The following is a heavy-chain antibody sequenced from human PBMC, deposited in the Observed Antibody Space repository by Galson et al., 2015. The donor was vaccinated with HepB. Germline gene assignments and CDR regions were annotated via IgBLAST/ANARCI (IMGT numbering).Heavy chain of an antibody. D-gene: IGHD2-2*01. CDR3: ARDAVVVPASVVGLYYYYYMDV. V-gene: IGHV3-11*01. CDR2: ISSSGRTI. Sequence: SLRLSCAASGFTFSDYYMSWIRQAPGKGLEWVSHISSSGRTIYYADSVKGRFTISRDNAKNSLYLQVNILRAEDTAVYYCARDAVVVPASVVGLYYYYYMDVWGKGTTVTVSS. CDR1: GFTFSDYY. J-gene: IGHJ6*03.